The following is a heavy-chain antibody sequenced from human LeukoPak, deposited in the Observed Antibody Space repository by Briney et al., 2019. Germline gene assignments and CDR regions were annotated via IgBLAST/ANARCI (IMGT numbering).Heavy chain of an antibody. CDR2: ISNDGSKK. CDR1: GFTLNNYG. V-gene: IGHV3-30*03. Sequence: GGSLRLSCAASGFTLNNYGMHWVRQAPGKGLECVALISNDGSKKYYAGSAKGRFTISRDNSRNTVFLEINSLRGDDTAAYFCARDWGSGDSKYLDFWGQGILVTVSS. J-gene: IGHJ4*02. D-gene: IGHD4-17*01. CDR3: ARDWGSGDSKYLDF.